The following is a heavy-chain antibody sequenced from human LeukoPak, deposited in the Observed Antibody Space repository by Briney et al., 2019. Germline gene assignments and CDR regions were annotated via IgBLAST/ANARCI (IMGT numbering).Heavy chain of an antibody. D-gene: IGHD3-10*01. J-gene: IGHJ6*02. CDR2: IYYSGST. V-gene: IGHV4-30-4*01. Sequence: SQTLSLTCTVSGASINSGDYYWSWIRQPPGKGLEWIGYIYYSGSTYYNPSLKSRVTISVDTSKNQFSLKVSSVTAADTAVYYCAQGEDGMDVWGQGTTVTASS. CDR1: GASINSGDYY. CDR3: AQGEDGMDV.